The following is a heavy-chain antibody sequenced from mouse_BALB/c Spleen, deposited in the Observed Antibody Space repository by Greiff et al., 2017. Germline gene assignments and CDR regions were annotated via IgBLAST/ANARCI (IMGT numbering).Heavy chain of an antibody. CDR3: ARNRGRRYDGAMDY. V-gene: IGHV2-2*02. D-gene: IGHD2-14*01. CDR1: GFSLTSYG. Sequence: VQLVESGPGLVQPSQSLSITCTVSGFSLTSYGVHWVRQSPGKGLEWLGVIWSGGSTDYNAAFISRLSISKDNSKSQVFFKMNSLQANDTAIYYCARNRGRRYDGAMDYWGQGTSVTVSS. CDR2: IWSGGST. J-gene: IGHJ4*01.